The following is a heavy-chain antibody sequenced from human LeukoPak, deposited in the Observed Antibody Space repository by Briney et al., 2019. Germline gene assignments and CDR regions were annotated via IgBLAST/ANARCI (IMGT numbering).Heavy chain of an antibody. CDR2: INHSGST. D-gene: IGHD1-26*01. V-gene: IGHV4-39*07. CDR1: GGSISSSSYY. J-gene: IGHJ6*02. Sequence: SETLSLTCTVSGGSISSSSYYWSWIRQPPGKGLEWIGEINHSGSTNYNPSLKSRVTISVDTSKNQFSLKLSSVTAADTAVYYCARGLGATRNYYYYGMDVWGQGTTVTVSS. CDR3: ARGLGATRNYYYYGMDV.